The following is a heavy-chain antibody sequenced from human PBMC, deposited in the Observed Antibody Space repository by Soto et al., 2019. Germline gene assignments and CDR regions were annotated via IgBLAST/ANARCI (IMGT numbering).Heavy chain of an antibody. V-gene: IGHV4-39*01. CDR1: CYSVTSSDYY. CDR2: MFYSGLT. CDR3: APLSVSLSGPYGIHV. J-gene: IGHJ6*02. D-gene: IGHD2-15*01. Sequence: SETLSLTCSFSCYSVTSSDYYWAWIRQPPGKGLEWIGSMFYSGLTYYNPSLKSRVTLSVDTSKNQFSVRLNSVTAADTAVYYCAPLSVSLSGPYGIHVWGQGTTVTSP.